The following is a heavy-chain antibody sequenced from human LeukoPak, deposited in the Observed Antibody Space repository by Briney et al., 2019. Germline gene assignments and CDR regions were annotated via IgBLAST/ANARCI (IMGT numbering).Heavy chain of an antibody. D-gene: IGHD3-10*01. CDR2: INPNSGGT. Sequence: ASVKVSCKASGYTSTGYYMHWVRQAPGQGLEWMGWINPNSGGTNYAQKFQGRVTMTRDTSISTAYMELRSLRSDDTAVYYCAREGVNGSGTFDPWGQGTLVTVSS. J-gene: IGHJ5*02. V-gene: IGHV1-2*02. CDR3: AREGVNGSGTFDP. CDR1: GYTSTGYY.